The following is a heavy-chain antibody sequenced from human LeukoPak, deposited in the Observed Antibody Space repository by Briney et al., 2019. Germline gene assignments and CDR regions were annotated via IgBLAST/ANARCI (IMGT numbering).Heavy chain of an antibody. J-gene: IGHJ4*02. Sequence: ASVKVSCKVSGYTLTELSMHWVRQAPGKGVEWMGGFDPEDGETIYAQKFQGRVTMTEDTSTDTAYMELSSLRSEDTAVYYCATDTAGYCTNGVCSNFDYWGQGTLVTVSS. CDR2: FDPEDGET. D-gene: IGHD2-8*01. CDR3: ATDTAGYCTNGVCSNFDY. CDR1: GYTLTELS. V-gene: IGHV1-24*01.